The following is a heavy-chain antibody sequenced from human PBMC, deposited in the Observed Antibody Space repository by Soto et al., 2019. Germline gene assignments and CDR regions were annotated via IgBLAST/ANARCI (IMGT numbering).Heavy chain of an antibody. Sequence: SETLSLTCTVSGGSISSYNWSWIRQPPGQGPERIGYIYYSGSTHYNPSLKSRVTISVDTSKNQYSLKLSSVTAADTAVYYCASQGYLQWSDVDHWGQGTLVTVA. CDR1: GGSISSYN. V-gene: IGHV4-59*01. D-gene: IGHD3-3*01. CDR3: ASQGYLQWSDVDH. J-gene: IGHJ4*02. CDR2: IYYSGST.